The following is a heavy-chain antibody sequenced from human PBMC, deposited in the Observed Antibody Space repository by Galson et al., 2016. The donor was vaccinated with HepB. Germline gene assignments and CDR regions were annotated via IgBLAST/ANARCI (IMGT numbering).Heavy chain of an antibody. CDR1: GFAFSEYD. CDR3: AVIAVAGGTSDY. J-gene: IGHJ4*02. V-gene: IGHV3-13*01. D-gene: IGHD6-19*01. Sequence: SLRLSCAASGFAFSEYDIHWVRQAAGKGLEWVSAMDILGDGYYSDSVKARFTISRENAKSSLYLHMNSLRAEDTALYYCAVIAVAGGTSDYWGQGTLVTVSS. CDR2: MDILGDG.